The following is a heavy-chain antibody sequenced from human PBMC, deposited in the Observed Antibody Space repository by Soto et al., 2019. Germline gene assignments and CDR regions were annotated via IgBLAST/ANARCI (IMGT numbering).Heavy chain of an antibody. CDR2: IKQGGSEK. CDR1: GFTFRTNW. J-gene: IGHJ3*02. CDR3: ARAVAGAFDI. D-gene: IGHD2-15*01. V-gene: IGHV3-7*04. Sequence: SLRLSCAASGFTFRTNWMSWVRQAPGKGLEWVANIKQGGSEKYYVDSVKGRFTISRDNAKNSLYLQMNSLRAEDTAVYYCARAVAGAFDIWGQGTMVTVSS.